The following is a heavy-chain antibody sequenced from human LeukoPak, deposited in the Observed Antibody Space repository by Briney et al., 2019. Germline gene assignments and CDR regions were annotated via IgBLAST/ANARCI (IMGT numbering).Heavy chain of an antibody. J-gene: IGHJ4*02. Sequence: ASVKVSCKASGYTFTGYYMHWVRQATGQGLEWMGWMNPNSGNTGYAQKFQGRVTITRNTSISTAYMELSSLRSEDTAVYYCATQRYYYDSSGYYAYLDYWGQGTLVTVSS. CDR1: GYTFTGYY. V-gene: IGHV1-8*03. CDR2: MNPNSGNT. D-gene: IGHD3-22*01. CDR3: ATQRYYYDSSGYYAYLDY.